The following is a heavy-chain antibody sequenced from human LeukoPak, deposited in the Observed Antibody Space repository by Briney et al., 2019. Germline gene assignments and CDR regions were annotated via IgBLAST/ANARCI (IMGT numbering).Heavy chain of an antibody. CDR2: INAGNGNT. CDR1: GYTFTSYA. V-gene: IGHV1-3*01. D-gene: IGHD3-10*01. Sequence: GASVKVSCKASGYTFTSYAMHWVRQAPGQRLEWMGWINAGNGNTKYSQKFQGRVTITRDTSASTAYMELRSLRSDDTAVYYCARDRGSGNYYYYGMDVWGQGTTVTVSS. J-gene: IGHJ6*02. CDR3: ARDRGSGNYYYYGMDV.